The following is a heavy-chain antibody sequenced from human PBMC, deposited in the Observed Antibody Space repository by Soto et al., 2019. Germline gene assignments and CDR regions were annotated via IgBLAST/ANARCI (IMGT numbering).Heavy chain of an antibody. CDR2: ISSSSSTI. CDR3: ARDLLYSSGWYYFDY. J-gene: IGHJ4*02. V-gene: IGHV3-48*01. D-gene: IGHD6-19*01. Sequence: EVQLVESGGGLVQPGGSLRLSCAASGFTFSSYSMNWVRQAPGKGLEWVSYISSSSSTIYYADSVKGRFTISRDNAKNSLYLQMNSLRAEDTAVYYCARDLLYSSGWYYFDYWGQGTLVTVSS. CDR1: GFTFSSYS.